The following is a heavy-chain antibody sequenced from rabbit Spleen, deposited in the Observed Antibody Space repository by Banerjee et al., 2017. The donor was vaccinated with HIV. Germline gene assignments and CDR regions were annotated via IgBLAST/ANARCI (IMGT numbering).Heavy chain of an antibody. J-gene: IGHJ4*01. CDR1: GVSLNDKDV. D-gene: IGHD1-1*01. V-gene: IGHV1S45*01. CDR2: INIVTGKS. Sequence: EQLEESGGGLVKPEGSLTLTCKASGVSLNDKDVMCWVRQAPGKGLEWIACINIVTGKSVYANWAEGRFIMSRTSSTTVTLQTTSLTAADTATYFCARDLVAVIGWNFNLWGPGTLVTVS. CDR3: ARDLVAVIGWNFNL.